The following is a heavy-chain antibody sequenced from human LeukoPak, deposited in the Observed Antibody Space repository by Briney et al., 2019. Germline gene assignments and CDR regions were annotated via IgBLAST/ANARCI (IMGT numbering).Heavy chain of an antibody. V-gene: IGHV1-46*01. D-gene: IGHD1-26*01. J-gene: IGHJ4*02. Sequence: RQAPGQGLEWMGIINPSGGSTSYAQKSQGRVTMTRDTSTSTVYMELSSLRSEDTAVYYCARVGGNYPINWGQGSLVTVSS. CDR3: ARVGGNYPIN. CDR2: INPSGGST.